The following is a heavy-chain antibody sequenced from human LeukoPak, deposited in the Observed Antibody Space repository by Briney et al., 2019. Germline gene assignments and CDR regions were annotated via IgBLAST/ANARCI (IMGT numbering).Heavy chain of an antibody. J-gene: IGHJ6*03. D-gene: IGHD3-10*01. Sequence: SVKVSCKASGGTFSSYAISWVRQAPGQGLEWMGGIIPIFGTANYAQKFQGRVTITTDESTSTAYMELSSLRSEDTAAYYCASAGRGCYGSGSYRRYYYYMDVWGKGTTVTVSS. V-gene: IGHV1-69*05. CDR3: ASAGRGCYGSGSYRRYYYYMDV. CDR2: IIPIFGTA. CDR1: GGTFSSYA.